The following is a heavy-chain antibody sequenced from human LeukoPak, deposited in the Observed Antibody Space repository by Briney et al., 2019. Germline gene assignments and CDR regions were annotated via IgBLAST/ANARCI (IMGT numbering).Heavy chain of an antibody. CDR3: ARDLVTVTKGFDI. V-gene: IGHV4-59*11. CDR1: ADSFSSHY. CDR2: ISYIGST. J-gene: IGHJ3*02. Sequence: SETPSLTCAVSADSFSSHYWTWIRQPPGKGLEWIGYISYIGSTNYNPSLKSRVTISIDTSKNQFSLKLSSVTAADTAVYYCARDLVTVTKGFDIWGQGTMVSVSS. D-gene: IGHD4-17*01.